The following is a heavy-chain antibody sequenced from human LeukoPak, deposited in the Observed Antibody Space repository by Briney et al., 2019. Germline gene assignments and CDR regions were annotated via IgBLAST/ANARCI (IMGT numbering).Heavy chain of an antibody. D-gene: IGHD6-13*01. V-gene: IGHV4-34*01. CDR1: GGSFSGYY. Sequence: PSETLSLTCAVYGGSFSGYYWSWIRQPPGKGLEWIGEIDHSGSTNYNPSLKSRVTISVDTSKNQFSLKLSSVTAADTAVYYCARLGQQQLVRLGYFDYWGQGTLVTVSS. CDR2: IDHSGST. J-gene: IGHJ4*02. CDR3: ARLGQQQLVRLGYFDY.